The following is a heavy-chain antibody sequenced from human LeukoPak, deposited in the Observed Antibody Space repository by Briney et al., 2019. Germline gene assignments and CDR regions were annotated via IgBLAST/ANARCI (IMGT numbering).Heavy chain of an antibody. V-gene: IGHV3-64*01. D-gene: IGHD6-13*01. Sequence: GGSLRVSCAASGFTFSSYARHWVRQAPGKGLEYVSAISSNGGSTYYANSVKGRFTISRDNSKNTLYLQMGSLRAEDMAVYYCARDPDSSSWYDYWGQGTLVTVSS. CDR2: ISSNGGST. J-gene: IGHJ4*02. CDR1: GFTFSSYA. CDR3: ARDPDSSSWYDY.